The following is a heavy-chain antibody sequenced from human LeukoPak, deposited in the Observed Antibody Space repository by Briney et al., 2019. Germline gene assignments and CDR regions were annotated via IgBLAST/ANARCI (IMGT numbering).Heavy chain of an antibody. CDR2: IIPILGIA. V-gene: IGHV1-69*04. Sequence: SVKVSCKASGGTFSSYAISWVRQAPGQGLEWMGRIIPILGIANYAQKFQGRVTITADKSTSTAYMELSSPRSEDTAVYYCARAPDYYGSGGWGQGTLVTVSS. CDR3: ARAPDYYGSGG. J-gene: IGHJ4*02. CDR1: GGTFSSYA. D-gene: IGHD3-10*01.